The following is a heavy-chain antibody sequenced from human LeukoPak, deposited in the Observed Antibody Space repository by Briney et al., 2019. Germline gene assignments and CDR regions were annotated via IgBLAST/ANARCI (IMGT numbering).Heavy chain of an antibody. D-gene: IGHD2-15*01. CDR3: ARELPYCSGGSCYSIYVMDV. J-gene: IGHJ6*04. CDR1: GFTFSSYG. V-gene: IGHV3-33*01. Sequence: GRSLRLSYAASGFTFSSYGMHWVSQAPGKGLEWVAVIWFDGSNKYYAHSVKGRLTISRDNSKNTLYLQMNSLRAEDTAVYYGARELPYCSGGSCYSIYVMDVWGKETAVSVSS. CDR2: IWFDGSNK.